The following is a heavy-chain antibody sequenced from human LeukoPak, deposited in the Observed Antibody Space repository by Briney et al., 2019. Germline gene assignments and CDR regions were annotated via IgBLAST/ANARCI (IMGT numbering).Heavy chain of an antibody. J-gene: IGHJ3*02. CDR1: GGTFSSYA. Sequence: SVKVSCKASGGTFSSYAISWVRQAPGQGLEWMGGIIPIFGTANYAQKFQGGVTITADESTSTAYMELSSLRSEDTAVYYCARGLSDRLAYCGGDCYSRDAFDIWGQGTMVTVSS. CDR3: ARGLSDRLAYCGGDCYSRDAFDI. CDR2: IIPIFGTA. V-gene: IGHV1-69*13. D-gene: IGHD2-21*02.